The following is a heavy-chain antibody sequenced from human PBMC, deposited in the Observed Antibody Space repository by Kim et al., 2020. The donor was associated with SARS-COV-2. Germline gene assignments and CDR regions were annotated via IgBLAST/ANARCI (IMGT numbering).Heavy chain of an antibody. CDR1: GFSFSHYW. J-gene: IGHJ4*02. CDR2: IKNDGSDK. D-gene: IGHD3-16*02. V-gene: IGHV3-7*01. Sequence: GGSLRLSCAASGFSFSHYWMTWIRQAPGKGLEEVAMIKNDGSDKNYVDSVKGRFTISRDNAKNFLYLEMNSLRAEDSAVYYCAAEPRSLSYLGQGTLVTVSS. CDR3: AAEPRSLSY.